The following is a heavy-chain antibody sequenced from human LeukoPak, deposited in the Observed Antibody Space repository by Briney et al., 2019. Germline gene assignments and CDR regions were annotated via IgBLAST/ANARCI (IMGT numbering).Heavy chain of an antibody. Sequence: SVKVSCKASGGTFSSYAISWVRQAPGQGLEWMGGIIPIFGTANYAQKFQGRVTITADESTSTAYMELSNLRSEDAAVYYCGRVLRFFAQKNCFAPWGKEPLVPVSS. D-gene: IGHD3-3*01. CDR1: GGTFSSYA. V-gene: IGHV1-69*13. J-gene: IGHJ5*02. CDR3: GRVLRFFAQKNCFAP. CDR2: IIPIFGTA.